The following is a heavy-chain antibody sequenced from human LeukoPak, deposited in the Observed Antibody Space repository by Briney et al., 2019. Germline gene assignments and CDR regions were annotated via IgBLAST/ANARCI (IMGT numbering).Heavy chain of an antibody. J-gene: IGHJ6*02. Sequence: ASVEVSCKASGYTFTSYDINWVRQATGQGLEWMGWMNPNSGNTGYAQKFQGRVTMTRNTSISTAYMELSSLRSEDTAVYYCARNSYDFWSGNYYGMDVWGQGTTVTVSS. CDR2: MNPNSGNT. D-gene: IGHD3-3*01. CDR1: GYTFTSYD. V-gene: IGHV1-8*01. CDR3: ARNSYDFWSGNYYGMDV.